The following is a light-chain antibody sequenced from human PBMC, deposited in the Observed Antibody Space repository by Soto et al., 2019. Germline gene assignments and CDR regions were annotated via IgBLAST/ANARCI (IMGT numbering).Light chain of an antibody. CDR3: SSYTSTMTNV. V-gene: IGLV2-14*03. Sequence: QSALTQPASVSGSPGQSITISCTGTSSDVGGFNSVSWYQLRPGTAPKLILYDVVDRPSGVSYRFSGSKSGNTASLTISWFQAADEADYFCSSYTSTMTNVFGSGTKVTVL. CDR1: SSDVGGFNS. J-gene: IGLJ1*01. CDR2: DVV.